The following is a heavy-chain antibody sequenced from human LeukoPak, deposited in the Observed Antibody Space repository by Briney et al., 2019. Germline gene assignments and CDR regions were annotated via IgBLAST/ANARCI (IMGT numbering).Heavy chain of an antibody. CDR2: ISGSGGST. CDR1: GFTFSCYA. CDR3: AKVPVFSVTISEVVTDDAFDI. J-gene: IGHJ3*02. D-gene: IGHD3-3*01. V-gene: IGHV3-23*01. Sequence: PGGSLRLSCAASGFTFSCYAMSWVRQAPGKGLEWVSAISGSGGSTYYADSVKGRFTISRDNSKNTVYLQMNSLRAEDTAVYYCAKVPVFSVTISEVVTDDAFDIWGQGTIVTVSS.